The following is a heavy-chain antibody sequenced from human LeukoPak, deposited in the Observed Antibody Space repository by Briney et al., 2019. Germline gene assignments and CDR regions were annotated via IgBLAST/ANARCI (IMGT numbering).Heavy chain of an antibody. CDR1: GGSFSGYY. D-gene: IGHD3-3*01. CDR2: IYYSGST. Sequence: SETLSLTCAVYGGSFSGYYWSWIRQPPGKGLEWIGSIYYSGSTYYNPSLKSRVTISVDTSKNQFSLKLSSVTAADTAVYYCARHIGDGPGFWSGYYSGFDALDIFGQGTMVTDSS. CDR3: ARHIGDGPGFWSGYYSGFDALDI. V-gene: IGHV4-34*01. J-gene: IGHJ3*02.